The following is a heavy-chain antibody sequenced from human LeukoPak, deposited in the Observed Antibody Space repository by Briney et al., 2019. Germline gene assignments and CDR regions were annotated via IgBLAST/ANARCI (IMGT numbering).Heavy chain of an antibody. CDR1: GFTFSSYW. D-gene: IGHD1-26*01. CDR3: AKASSYGGGYYYMDV. CDR2: INSDGIST. V-gene: IGHV3-74*01. Sequence: GGSLRLSCAASGFTFSSYWVHWVRQAPGKGLVWVSRINSDGISTTYADSVKGRFTISGDNAKNTLYLQMNSLRAEDTAVYYCAKASSYGGGYYYMDVWGKGTTVTISS. J-gene: IGHJ6*03.